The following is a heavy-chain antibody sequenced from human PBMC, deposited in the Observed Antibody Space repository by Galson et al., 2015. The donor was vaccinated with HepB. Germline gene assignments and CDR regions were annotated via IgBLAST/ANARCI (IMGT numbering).Heavy chain of an antibody. CDR2: ISGSGGST. V-gene: IGHV3-23*01. J-gene: IGHJ4*02. CDR1: GFPFSSSA. D-gene: IGHD3-16*02. Sequence: SLRLSCAASGFPFSSSAMSWVRQAPGKGLEWVSAISGSGGSTYYADSVKGRFTISRDNSKNTLYLQMNSLRAEDTAVYYCAKDAHSIWGSYRSGGYFDYWGQGTLVTVSS. CDR3: AKDAHSIWGSYRSGGYFDY.